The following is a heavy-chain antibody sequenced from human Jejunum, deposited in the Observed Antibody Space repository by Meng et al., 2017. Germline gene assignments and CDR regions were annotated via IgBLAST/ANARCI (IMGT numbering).Heavy chain of an antibody. CDR3: ARGELLWDY. J-gene: IGHJ4*02. D-gene: IGHD2-2*01. Sequence: QGHLQGPGPGLVRPSETLVLPGAISGGSVSGRSFYWTWIRQPPGKGLEWIGYVFDSGSTKYNPSLSSRVTISADTSKNQFSLELSSVTAADTAVYYCARGELLWDYWGQGTLVTVSS. CDR1: GGSVSGRSFY. V-gene: IGHV4-61*01. CDR2: VFDSGST.